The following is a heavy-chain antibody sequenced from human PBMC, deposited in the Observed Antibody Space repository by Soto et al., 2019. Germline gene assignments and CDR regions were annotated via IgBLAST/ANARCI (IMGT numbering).Heavy chain of an antibody. V-gene: IGHV4-34*01. D-gene: IGHD3-10*01. CDR3: ARSLLWFGELTFDY. CDR2: INHSGST. J-gene: IGHJ4*02. Sequence: SETLSLTCAVYGGSFSGYYWSWIRQPPGKGLEWIGEINHSGSTNYNPSLKSRVTISVDTSKNQFSLKLSSVTAADTAVYYCARSLLWFGELTFDYGGQGPLVTVS. CDR1: GGSFSGYY.